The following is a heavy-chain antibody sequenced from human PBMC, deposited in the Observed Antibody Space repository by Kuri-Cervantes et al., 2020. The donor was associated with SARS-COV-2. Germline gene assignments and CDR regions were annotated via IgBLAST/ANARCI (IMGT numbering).Heavy chain of an antibody. CDR3: ANLGPGGHAYSFLDY. CDR2: IHHSGDT. D-gene: IGHD4-11*01. CDR1: GGSLTITNW. V-gene: IGHV4-4*02. J-gene: IGHJ4*02. Sequence: GSLRLSCAVSGGSLTITNWWSWVRQPPGKGLEWIGEIHHSGDTSYNSSLKSRVTISLDKSKNQFSLKLNSVTAADTAVYYCANLGPGGHAYSFLDYWGRGTLVTVSS.